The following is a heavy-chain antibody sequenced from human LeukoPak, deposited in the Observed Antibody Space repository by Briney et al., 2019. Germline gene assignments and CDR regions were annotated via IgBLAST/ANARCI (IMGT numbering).Heavy chain of an antibody. CDR1: GGSISSGGHS. D-gene: IGHD3-16*01. V-gene: IGHV4-30-2*01. CDR3: ARYGLIRGFEY. Sequence: SETLSLTCAVSGGSISSGGHSWSWIRQPPGKGLEWIGYSYHSGSTYYNPSLKSRVTISVDRSKNQFSLKLSSVTAADTAVYYCARYGLIRGFEYWGQGTLVTVSS. J-gene: IGHJ4*02. CDR2: SYHSGST.